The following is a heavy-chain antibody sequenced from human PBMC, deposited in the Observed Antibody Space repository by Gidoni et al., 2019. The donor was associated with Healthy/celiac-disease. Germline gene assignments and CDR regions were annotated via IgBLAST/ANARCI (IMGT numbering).Heavy chain of an antibody. D-gene: IGHD1-26*01. CDR1: GFTFSRYA. J-gene: IGHJ4*02. CDR2: ISYDGSNK. CDR3: AREGIVGATMGYFDY. Sequence: QVQLVASGGGVVQPGRSLRLSCAASGFTFSRYAMHWVRQAPGKGLEWVAVISYDGSNKYYADSVKGRFTISRDNSKNTLYLQMNSLRAEDTAVYYCAREGIVGATMGYFDYWGQGTLVTVSS. V-gene: IGHV3-30-3*01.